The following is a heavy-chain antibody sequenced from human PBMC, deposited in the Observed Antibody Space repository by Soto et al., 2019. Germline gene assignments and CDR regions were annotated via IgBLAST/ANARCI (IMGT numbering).Heavy chain of an antibody. V-gene: IGHV4-4*07. D-gene: IGHD3-10*01. J-gene: IGHJ4*02. CDR2: IYSSGII. CDR3: ARDNSAAFDY. Sequence: QVQLQESGPRLVKPSETLSLSCTVSGGSISSYYWSWIRQPAGKGLEWIGRIYSSGIINSNPSLRSRLTMSVDTSKNQFSLKLGSVTAADTAVYYCARDNSAAFDYWGQGTLVTVSS. CDR1: GGSISSYY.